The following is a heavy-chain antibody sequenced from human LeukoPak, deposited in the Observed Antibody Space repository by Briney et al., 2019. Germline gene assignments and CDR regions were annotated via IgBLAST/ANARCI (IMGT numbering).Heavy chain of an antibody. CDR2: IKQDESEK. CDR3: AREGGHYFDY. J-gene: IGHJ4*02. D-gene: IGHD1-26*01. V-gene: IGHV3-7*01. Sequence: GGSLRLSCAASGFTLSSYWMTWVRQAPGKGLEWVANIKQDESEKYYVTSVKGRFTISRDNAKSSLYLQMNSLRAEDTAVYYCAREGGHYFDYWGQGSLVTVSS. CDR1: GFTLSSYW.